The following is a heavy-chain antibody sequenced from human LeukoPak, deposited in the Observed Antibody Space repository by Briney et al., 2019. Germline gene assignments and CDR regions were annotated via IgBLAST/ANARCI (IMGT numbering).Heavy chain of an antibody. J-gene: IGHJ4*02. V-gene: IGHV3-23*01. Sequence: PGGSLRLSCAASGFTFSSYAMSWVRQAPGKGLEWVAGIGGSGGGTYYGDSVKGRFTVSRDNSKNTLFLHMNNLSAEDTAVYFCAKDQEPRFLQTTFDYWGQGNLVTVSS. CDR1: GFTFSSYA. CDR2: IGGSGGGT. CDR3: AKDQEPRFLQTTFDY. D-gene: IGHD3-3*01.